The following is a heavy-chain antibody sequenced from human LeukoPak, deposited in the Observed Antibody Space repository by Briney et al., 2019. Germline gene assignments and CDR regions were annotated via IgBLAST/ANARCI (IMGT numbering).Heavy chain of an antibody. V-gene: IGHV4-34*01. Sequence: SSETLSLTCAVYGGSFSGYYWSWIRQPPGKGLEWIGEINHSGSTNYNPSLKSRVTISVDTSKNQFSLKLSSVTAADTAVYYCARARGRYCSSTSCYEAYYYYGMDVWGQGTTVTVSS. D-gene: IGHD2-2*01. CDR3: ARARGRYCSSTSCYEAYYYYGMDV. CDR2: INHSGST. CDR1: GGSFSGYY. J-gene: IGHJ6*02.